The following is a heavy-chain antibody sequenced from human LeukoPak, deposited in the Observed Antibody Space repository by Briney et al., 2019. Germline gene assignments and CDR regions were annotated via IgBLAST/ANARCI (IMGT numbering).Heavy chain of an antibody. CDR1: GKTLSDLS. Sequence: ASVKVSCKVSGKTLSDLSIHWLRQPPGKGLEWLGGSDPEDGERIYAQMFQGRVTMTEDTSIDTAYMELSSLRSEDTAVYYCVTGFTTMVVDYFDYWGQGTLVTVSP. V-gene: IGHV1-24*01. CDR2: SDPEDGER. D-gene: IGHD5-18*01. CDR3: VTGFTTMVVDYFDY. J-gene: IGHJ4*02.